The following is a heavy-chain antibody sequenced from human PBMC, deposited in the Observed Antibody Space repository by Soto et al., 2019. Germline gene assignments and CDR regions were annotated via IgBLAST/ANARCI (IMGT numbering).Heavy chain of an antibody. CDR1: GGSISSSSYY. D-gene: IGHD3-10*01. CDR3: ARARADFDSGTYEGGYYYFDN. V-gene: IGHV4-39*07. CDR2: IYYSGST. J-gene: IGHJ4*02. Sequence: PSETLSLTWTVSGGSISSSSYYWGWIRQPPGKGLEWIGSIYYSGSTYYNPSLKSRVTISIGALNQFFVELNSVTAADTAVYYCARARADFDSGTYEGGYYYFDNWGPGTLVTVSS.